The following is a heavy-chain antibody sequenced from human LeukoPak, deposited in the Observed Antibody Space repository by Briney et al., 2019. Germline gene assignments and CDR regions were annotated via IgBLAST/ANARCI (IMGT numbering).Heavy chain of an antibody. J-gene: IGHJ5*02. D-gene: IGHD6-13*01. CDR3: AKDGSSSWYFWFDP. CDR1: GFTFSSYE. CDR2: ISGSGGST. V-gene: IGHV3-23*01. Sequence: GGSLRLSCAASGFTFSSYEMNWVRQAPGKGLEWVSAISGSGGSTYYADSVKGRFTISRDNSKNTLYLQMNSLRAEDTAVYYCAKDGSSSWYFWFDPWGQGTLVTVSS.